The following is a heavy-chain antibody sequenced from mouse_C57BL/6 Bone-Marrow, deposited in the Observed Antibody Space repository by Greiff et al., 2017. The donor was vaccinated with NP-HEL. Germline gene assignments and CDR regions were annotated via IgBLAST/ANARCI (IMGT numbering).Heavy chain of an antibody. CDR2: ISNGGGST. Sequence: EVNVVESGGGLVQPGGSLKLSCAASGFTFSDYYMYWVRQTPEKRLEWVAYISNGGGSTYYPDTVKGRFTISRDNAKNTLYLQMSRLKSEDTAMYYCARLYYSNPYYAMDYWGQGTSVTVSS. CDR1: GFTFSDYY. V-gene: IGHV5-12*01. D-gene: IGHD2-5*01. CDR3: ARLYYSNPYYAMDY. J-gene: IGHJ4*01.